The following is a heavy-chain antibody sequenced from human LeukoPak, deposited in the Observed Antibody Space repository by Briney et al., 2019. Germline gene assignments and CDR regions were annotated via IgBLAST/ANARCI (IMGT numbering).Heavy chain of an antibody. CDR1: GGSFSGYY. CDR3: ARGWSAYDYVWGSYRPLDF. D-gene: IGHD3-16*02. CDR2: INHSGST. Sequence: SETLSLTCSVYGGSFSGYYWRWIRPPPGKGLEWIGEINHSGSTNYNPSLESRVTISVDTSKNHFYLKLSSVTAADAAVYYCARGWSAYDYVWGSYRPLDFWGQGTLVSVFS. V-gene: IGHV4-34*01. J-gene: IGHJ4*02.